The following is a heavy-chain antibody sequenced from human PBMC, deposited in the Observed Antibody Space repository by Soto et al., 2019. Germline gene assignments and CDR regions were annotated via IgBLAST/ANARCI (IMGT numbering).Heavy chain of an antibody. CDR1: GFTFRNYD. J-gene: IGHJ6*02. Sequence: EVQLVESGGGLVQPGGSLRLSCEASGFTFRNYDMHWVRQGTGKGLEWVSGISAAGDPDYADSVEGRVTISRENAQNSFFLQMNSLRVGDTAVYYCARTDRDFYGLDVWCQWTTVIVSS. CDR2: ISAAGDP. CDR3: ARTDRDFYGLDV. V-gene: IGHV3-13*05.